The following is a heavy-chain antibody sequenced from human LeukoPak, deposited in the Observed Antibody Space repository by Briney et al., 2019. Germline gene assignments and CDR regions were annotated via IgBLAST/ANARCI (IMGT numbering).Heavy chain of an antibody. CDR3: ASYTSGYSSNKTSY. CDR2: ISSSGSTI. J-gene: IGHJ4*02. D-gene: IGHD6-13*01. CDR1: GFTFSSYE. Sequence: PGGSLRLSCAASGFTFSSYEMNWVRQAPGKGLEWVSYISSSGSTIYYADSVKGRFTISRDNAKNSLYLQMNSLRAEDTAVYYCASYTSGYSSNKTSYWGQGTLVTVSS. V-gene: IGHV3-48*03.